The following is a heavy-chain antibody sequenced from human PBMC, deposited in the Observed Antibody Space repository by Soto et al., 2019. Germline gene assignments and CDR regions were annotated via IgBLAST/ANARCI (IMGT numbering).Heavy chain of an antibody. D-gene: IGHD2-15*01. J-gene: IGHJ4*02. Sequence: QLQMQESGPGLVKPSETLSLTCTVSGGSVNSTNYNWGWIRQPPRKGLEWIGSIYNSASTYYNPSLKSRVTISVDTSRNQFSLNLNSVTAADTAMYYCGRVVIAATPHRDVDFWGQGTLVTVSS. CDR2: IYNSAST. CDR1: GGSVNSTNYN. CDR3: GRVVIAATPHRDVDF. V-gene: IGHV4-39*01.